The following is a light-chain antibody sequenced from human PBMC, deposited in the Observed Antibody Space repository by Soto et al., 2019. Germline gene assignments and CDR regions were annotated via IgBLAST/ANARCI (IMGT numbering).Light chain of an antibody. J-gene: IGKJ2*01. V-gene: IGKV3-15*01. CDR1: QSVSHN. Sequence: EILMTQSPATLSVSPGERATLSCMASQSVSHNLAWYQQKPGQAPRLLFYGASIRAIGIPARFSGSGSGTEFTLNISSLQSEDFAIYYCQQSNNWPFTFGQGTKLEIK. CDR3: QQSNNWPFT. CDR2: GAS.